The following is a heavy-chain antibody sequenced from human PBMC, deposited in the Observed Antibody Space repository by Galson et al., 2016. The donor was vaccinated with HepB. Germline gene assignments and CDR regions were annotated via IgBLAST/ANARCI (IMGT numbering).Heavy chain of an antibody. J-gene: IGHJ3*02. D-gene: IGHD2-2*01. Sequence: SLRLSCAASGFTSSSYWMHWVRQAPGEGLVWVSHISGDGSSTHYGDSVKGRFTVSRDNSKNTLYLQMNTLRAEDTAVYYCVREGPEVGTAPFDIWGLGTMVTVSS. CDR1: GFTSSSYW. CDR2: ISGDGSST. V-gene: IGHV3-74*01. CDR3: VREGPEVGTAPFDI.